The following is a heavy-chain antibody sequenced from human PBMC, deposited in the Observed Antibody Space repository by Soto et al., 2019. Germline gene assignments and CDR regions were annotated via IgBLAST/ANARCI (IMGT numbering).Heavy chain of an antibody. CDR1: GYTFTSYD. J-gene: IGHJ6*02. CDR3: ARGKVLLWFGESYNYYYYGMDV. V-gene: IGHV1-8*01. CDR2: MNPNSGNT. Sequence: ASVKVSCKASGYTFTSYDINWVRQATGQGLEWMGWMNPNSGNTGYAQKFQGRVTMTRNTSISTAYMELSSLRSEDTAVYYCARGKVLLWFGESYNYYYYGMDVWGQGXTVTVYS. D-gene: IGHD3-10*01.